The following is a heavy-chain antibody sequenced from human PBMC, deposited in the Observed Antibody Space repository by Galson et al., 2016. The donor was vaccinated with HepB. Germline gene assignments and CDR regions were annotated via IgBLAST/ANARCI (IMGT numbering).Heavy chain of an antibody. V-gene: IGHV3-21*01. CDR2: ISSSSSYI. CDR3: ASRRGDDFLDYGMDV. D-gene: IGHD3-3*01. CDR1: GFAFSGSS. Sequence: SLRLSCAASGFAFSGSSMNWVRQAPGKGLEWVSSISSSSSYIYYADSVQGRFTISRDNAKNSLYLQMDSLRAEDTALYYCASRRGDDFLDYGMDVWGQGTTVTISS. J-gene: IGHJ6*02.